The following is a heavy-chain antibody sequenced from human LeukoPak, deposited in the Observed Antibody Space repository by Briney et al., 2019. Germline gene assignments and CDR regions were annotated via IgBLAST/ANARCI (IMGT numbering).Heavy chain of an antibody. CDR2: ISGSGGST. Sequence: PGGSLRLSCAASGFTFSSYAMSWVRQAPGKGLEWVSAISGSGGSTYYADSVKGRFTISRDNSKNTLYLQMNSLRAEDTAVYYCAARLTRAYGDYPDYWGQGTLVTVSS. D-gene: IGHD4-17*01. J-gene: IGHJ4*02. CDR3: AARLTRAYGDYPDY. CDR1: GFTFSSYA. V-gene: IGHV3-23*01.